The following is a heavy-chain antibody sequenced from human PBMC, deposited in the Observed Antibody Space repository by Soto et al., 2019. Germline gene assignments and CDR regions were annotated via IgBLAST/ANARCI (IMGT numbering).Heavy chain of an antibody. D-gene: IGHD6-13*01. Sequence: EVQVLESGGGLVQPGGSLRLSCAASGFTFSSYAMSWVRQAPGKGLEWVSAISGSGNYTYYADFVTGLFTVSRDNSRNPLYLQMNGLRGEDTALYYVTKEEGSIWYFHRWGQGALVTVS. CDR3: TKEEGSIWYFHR. V-gene: IGHV3-23*01. CDR2: ISGSGNYT. J-gene: IGHJ4*02. CDR1: GFTFSSYA.